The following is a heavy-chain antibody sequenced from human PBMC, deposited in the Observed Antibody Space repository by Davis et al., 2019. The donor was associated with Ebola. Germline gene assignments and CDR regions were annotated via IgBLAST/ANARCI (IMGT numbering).Heavy chain of an antibody. J-gene: IGHJ2*01. CDR1: GFAFSRYA. CDR2: ISYDGNTK. Sequence: PGGSLRLSCSASGFAFSRYAIHWVRQAPGKGLEWVAVISYDGNTKYYSDSVKGRFTISRDNSKNTLDLQMNSLRAEDTAVYYCARDRVVVALNWYFDLWGRGTLVTVSS. CDR3: ARDRVVVALNWYFDL. D-gene: IGHD3-22*01. V-gene: IGHV3-30-3*01.